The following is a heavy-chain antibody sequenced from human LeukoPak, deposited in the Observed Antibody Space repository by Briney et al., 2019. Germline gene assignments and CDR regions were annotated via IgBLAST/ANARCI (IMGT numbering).Heavy chain of an antibody. J-gene: IGHJ4*02. CDR2: ISYDGSNE. CDR3: AKVAFYGGNSKSGERVDY. V-gene: IGHV3-30*04. CDR1: GFTFSSYV. D-gene: IGHD4-23*01. Sequence: PGGSLRLSCAASGFTFSSYVMHWVRQAPGKGLEWVAIISYDGSNEYYADSVKGRFTISRDNSKNTLYLQMNSLRAEDTAVYYCAKVAFYGGNSKSGERVDYWGQGTLVTVSS.